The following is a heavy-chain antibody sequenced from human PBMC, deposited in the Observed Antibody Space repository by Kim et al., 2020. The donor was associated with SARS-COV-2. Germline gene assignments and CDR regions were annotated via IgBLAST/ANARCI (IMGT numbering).Heavy chain of an antibody. CDR2: ISYSGGT. Sequence: SETLSLTCTVSGDSIISTSYYWGWIRQPPGTGLECIGTISYSGGTYYNPSTKCRVTISVATSKNQFSLKVRSVTAADSAVYDCARLNRLAGRCFGPWGLG. J-gene: IGHJ5*02. CDR1: GDSIISTSYY. V-gene: IGHV4-39*01. CDR3: ARLNRLAGRCFGP. D-gene: IGHD3-9*01.